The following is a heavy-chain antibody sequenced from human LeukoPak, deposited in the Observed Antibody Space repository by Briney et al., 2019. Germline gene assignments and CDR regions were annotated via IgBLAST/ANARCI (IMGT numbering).Heavy chain of an antibody. V-gene: IGHV4-4*02. CDR1: GGSISSSNW. D-gene: IGHD3-3*01. CDR3: ARSGSGITIFGVVSPYYYYMDV. J-gene: IGHJ6*03. CDR2: IYHSGST. Sequence: PSGTLSLTCAVSGGSISSSNWWSWVRQPPGKGLEWIGEIYHSGSTNYNPSLKSRVTISVDKSKNQFSLKLSSVTAADTAVYYCARSGSGITIFGVVSPYYYYMDVWGKGTTVTVSS.